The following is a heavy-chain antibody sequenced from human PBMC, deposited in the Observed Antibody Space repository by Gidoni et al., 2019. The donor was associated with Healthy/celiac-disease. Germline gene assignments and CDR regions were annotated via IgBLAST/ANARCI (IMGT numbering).Heavy chain of an antibody. D-gene: IGHD3-22*01. CDR1: GGSICSYY. Sequence: QVQLQESGPGLVKPSETLSLTCTVSGGSICSYYWSWIRQPPGKGLEWIGYIYYSGSTNYNPSLKSRVTISVDTSKNQFSLKRSSVTAADTAVYYCARVGSEGDYYDSSGYYYVHYWGQGTLVTVSS. CDR2: IYYSGST. J-gene: IGHJ4*02. V-gene: IGHV4-59*01. CDR3: ARVGSEGDYYDSSGYYYVHY.